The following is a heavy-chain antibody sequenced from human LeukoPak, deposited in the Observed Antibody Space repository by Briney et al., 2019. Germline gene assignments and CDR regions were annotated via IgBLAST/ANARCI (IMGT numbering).Heavy chain of an antibody. Sequence: PGGSLRLSCAASGFTFSSYSMNWVRQAPGKGLEWVSSISSSSSYIYYADSVKGRFTISRDNAKNSLYLQMNSLRAEDTAVYYCARDFGYGGQLKGSYYFDYWGQGTLVTVSS. J-gene: IGHJ4*02. CDR1: GFTFSSYS. CDR3: ARDFGYGGQLKGSYYFDY. CDR2: ISSSSSYI. D-gene: IGHD4-23*01. V-gene: IGHV3-21*01.